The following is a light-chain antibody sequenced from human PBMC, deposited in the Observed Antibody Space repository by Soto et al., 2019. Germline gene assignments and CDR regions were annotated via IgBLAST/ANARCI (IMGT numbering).Light chain of an antibody. Sequence: QSVVTQPASMSGAPGQSIAISCTGTSSDVGGYNYVSWYQQHPGKSPKLMIYDVSNRPSGISTRFSGSKSGNTASLTFSGLQAEDEADYYCCSYTTSSTYVFGTGTKDTVL. CDR2: DVS. CDR3: CSYTTSSTYV. J-gene: IGLJ1*01. CDR1: SSDVGGYNY. V-gene: IGLV2-14*03.